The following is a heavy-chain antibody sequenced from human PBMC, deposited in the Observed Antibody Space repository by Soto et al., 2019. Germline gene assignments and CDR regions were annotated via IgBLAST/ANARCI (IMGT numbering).Heavy chain of an antibody. J-gene: IGHJ3*02. Sequence: QVQLVESGGGVVQPGRSLRLSCAASGFTITNHAMHWVRQAPGRGLAWAAVLSYDGSNAYCADSVKGRFTISRDSPTNKRSLEMISLSHEDTALDHGARDRIVGSQAGFKALDTSGQGTMVTVSS. CDR3: ARDRIVGSQAGFKALDT. V-gene: IGHV3-30*04. CDR2: LSYDGSNA. D-gene: IGHD1-26*01. CDR1: GFTITNHA.